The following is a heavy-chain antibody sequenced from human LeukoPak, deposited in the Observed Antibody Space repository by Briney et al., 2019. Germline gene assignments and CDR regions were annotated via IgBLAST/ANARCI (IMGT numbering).Heavy chain of an antibody. D-gene: IGHD6-13*01. Sequence: SETLSLTCTVSGGSISNYYWSWIRQPPGKGLEWIGYIYYSGSTNYNPSLKSRVTISVDTSKNQFSLKLSSVTAADTAVYYCARHGGDRGQQLVPDYYYYYGMDVWGQGTTVTVSS. V-gene: IGHV4-59*08. CDR1: GGSISNYY. CDR2: IYYSGST. CDR3: ARHGGDRGQQLVPDYYYYYGMDV. J-gene: IGHJ6*02.